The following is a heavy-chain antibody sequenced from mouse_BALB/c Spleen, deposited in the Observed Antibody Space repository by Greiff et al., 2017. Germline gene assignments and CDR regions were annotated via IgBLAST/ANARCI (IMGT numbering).Heavy chain of an antibody. J-gene: IGHJ4*01. CDR1: GFSLSTSGMG. CDR3: ARIVVGSSRYAMDY. V-gene: IGHV8-8*01. Sequence: QVTLKESGPGILQPSQTLSLTCSFSGFSLSTSGMGVGWIRQPSGKGLEWLAHIWWDDDKRYNPALKSRLTISKDTSSNQVFLKIASVDTADTATYYCARIVVGSSRYAMDYWGQGTSVTVSS. D-gene: IGHD1-1*01. CDR2: IWWDDDK.